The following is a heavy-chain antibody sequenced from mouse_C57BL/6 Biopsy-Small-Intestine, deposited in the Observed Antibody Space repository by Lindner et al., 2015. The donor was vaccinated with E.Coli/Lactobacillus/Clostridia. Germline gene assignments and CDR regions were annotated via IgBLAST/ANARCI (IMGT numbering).Heavy chain of an antibody. J-gene: IGHJ2*01. CDR1: GYAFTNYL. V-gene: IGHV1-54*01. CDR3: ASWGNFDN. D-gene: IGHD4-1*01. CDR2: INPGSGGT. Sequence: VQLQESGAELVRPGTSVKVSCKASGYAFTNYLIEWVKQRPGQGLEWIGVINPGSGGTNYNEKFKGKATLTADKSSSTAYMQLSSLTSEDSAVNFCASWGNFDNWGQGTTLTVSS.